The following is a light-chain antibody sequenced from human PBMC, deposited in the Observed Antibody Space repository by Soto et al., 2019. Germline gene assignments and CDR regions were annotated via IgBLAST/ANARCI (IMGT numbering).Light chain of an antibody. CDR3: MQRIESPT. CDR2: TVS. J-gene: IGKJ5*01. V-gene: IGKV2-40*01. CDR1: QSLLDSDDGDTV. Sequence: DIVMTQTPLSLPVTPGEPASISCRSSQSLLDSDDGDTVLDWYLQKPGQSPQLLIYTVSYRAAGGPDRGSGSGSGADFTRKISRVEAEDVGVDYGMQRIESPTLGHGTRLEIK.